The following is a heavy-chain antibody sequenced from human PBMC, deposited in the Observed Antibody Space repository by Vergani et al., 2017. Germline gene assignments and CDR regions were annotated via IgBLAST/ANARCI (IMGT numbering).Heavy chain of an antibody. V-gene: IGHV3-33*01. CDR3: ARSRYDSSGFSTIFRY. J-gene: IGHJ4*02. CDR2: IWYDGSNT. CDR1: GFAFRTYG. D-gene: IGHD3-22*01. Sequence: VHLLESGGGLRQPGGSLKLSCVASGFAFRTYGMHWVRQAPGKGLEWVAIIWYDGSNTYYADSVKGRFTVSRDNSRNTLFLQMNSLRVEDTAVYYCARSRYDSSGFSTIFRYWGQGTRVTVS.